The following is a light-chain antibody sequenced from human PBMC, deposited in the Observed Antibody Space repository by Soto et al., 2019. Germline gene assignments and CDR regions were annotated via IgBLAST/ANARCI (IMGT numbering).Light chain of an antibody. V-gene: IGKV3-15*01. CDR2: GAS. CDR3: QQYNNWPPIT. J-gene: IGKJ5*01. CDR1: QSVSST. Sequence: EIVLTQSPATLSVSQGERAPLSCRASQSVSSTLAWYQQKPGQAPRLLIYGASTRATGIPARFSGSGSGTEFTLTISSLQSEDFAVYYCQQYNNWPPITFGQGTRLEIK.